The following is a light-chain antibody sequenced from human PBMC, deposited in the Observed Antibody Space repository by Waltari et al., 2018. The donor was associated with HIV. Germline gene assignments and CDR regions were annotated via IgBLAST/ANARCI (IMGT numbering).Light chain of an antibody. CDR2: YHK. J-gene: IGLJ2*01. Sequence: KFMLTQPHSVSEAPGKTVTFSCTSSSGSIAGDYVQGYKPRLGSGATLVIYYHKERASGVPDRFSGSIDRSSNSASLTISGLRSEDEADYYCQSSYGTTHIFGGGTKLTVL. CDR1: SGSIAGDY. CDR3: QSSYGTTHI. V-gene: IGLV6-57*02.